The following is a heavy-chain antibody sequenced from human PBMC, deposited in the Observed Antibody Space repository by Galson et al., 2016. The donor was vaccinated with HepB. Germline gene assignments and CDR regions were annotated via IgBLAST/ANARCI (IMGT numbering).Heavy chain of an antibody. D-gene: IGHD3-10*01. V-gene: IGHV3-7*01. CDR1: GFTLNAHW. J-gene: IGHJ1*01. Sequence: SLRLSCAASGFTLNAHWMNWVRQAPGKGLEWVANIRGDGIVSYYAESVRGRFTISRDNAKDSLYLQMNGLRVDETGAYYCSRSMTGSYFDWGQGTLVTVSS. CDR3: SRSMTGSYFD. CDR2: IRGDGIVS.